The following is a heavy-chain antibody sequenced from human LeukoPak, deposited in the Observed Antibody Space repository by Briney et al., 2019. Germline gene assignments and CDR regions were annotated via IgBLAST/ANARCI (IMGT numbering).Heavy chain of an antibody. CDR1: GYTSTSYG. J-gene: IGHJ4*02. CDR2: ISAYNGNT. D-gene: IGHD6-19*01. V-gene: IGHV1-18*01. CDR3: ARDSRIAVAGKAEPDFDY. Sequence: GASVKVSCKTSGYTSTSYGLSWVRQAPGQGLEWMGWISAYNGNTDYAQKLQGRVTMTRDMSTSTVYMELSSLRSEDTAVYYCARDSRIAVAGKAEPDFDYWGQGTLVTVSS.